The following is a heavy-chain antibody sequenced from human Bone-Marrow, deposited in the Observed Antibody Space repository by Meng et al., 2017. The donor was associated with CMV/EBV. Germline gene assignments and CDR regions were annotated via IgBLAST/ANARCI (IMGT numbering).Heavy chain of an antibody. Sequence: ASVKVSCKASGYAFIGYYMHWVRQAPGQGLEWMGWISPDSGDTNYAQNFQGRVTMTRDTSISTAYMELSSLRSADTAIYYCGCLPTTVRGYWGQGTLVTVSS. CDR2: ISPDSGDT. CDR1: GYAFIGYY. D-gene: IGHD2-2*02. J-gene: IGHJ4*02. V-gene: IGHV1-2*02. CDR3: GCLPTTVRGY.